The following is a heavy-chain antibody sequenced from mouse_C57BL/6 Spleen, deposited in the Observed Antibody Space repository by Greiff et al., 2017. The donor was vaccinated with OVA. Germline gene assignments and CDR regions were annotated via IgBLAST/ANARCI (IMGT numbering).Heavy chain of an antibody. J-gene: IGHJ2*01. CDR3: ARGRLMDY. V-gene: IGHV5-17*01. CDR1: GFTFSDYG. CDR2: ISSGSSTI. D-gene: IGHD1-3*01. Sequence: VQLKESGGGLVEPGGSLKLSCAASGFTFSDYGMHWVRQAPEKGLEWVAYISSGSSTIYYADTVKGRFTISRDNAKNTLFLQMTSLRSEDTAMYYCARGRLMDYWGQGTTLTVSS.